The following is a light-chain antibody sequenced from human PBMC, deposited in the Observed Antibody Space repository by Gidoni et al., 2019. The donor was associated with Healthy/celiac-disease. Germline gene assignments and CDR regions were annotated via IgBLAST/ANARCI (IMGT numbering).Light chain of an antibody. Sequence: EIVLTQSPATLSLYPGERATLSCRAIQSVRSYLAWYQQKPGQAPRLLIYDASNRATGIPARFSVSVSGTDFTLPISSLEPEDFAVYYCQQRSNWLFTFGPGTKVDIK. CDR2: DAS. V-gene: IGKV3-11*01. CDR3: QQRSNWLFT. CDR1: QSVRSY. J-gene: IGKJ3*01.